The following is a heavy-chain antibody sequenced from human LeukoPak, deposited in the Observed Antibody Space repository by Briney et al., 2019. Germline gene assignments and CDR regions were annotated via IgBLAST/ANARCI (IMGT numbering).Heavy chain of an antibody. D-gene: IGHD3-3*01. J-gene: IGHJ3*02. CDR1: GFTFSSYA. Sequence: GGSLRLSCAASGFTFSSYAMSWVRQAPGKGLEWVSAISGSGGSTYYADSVKGRFTISRDNSKNTLYLQMNSLRAEDTAVYYCAKDEADFWSGNDAFDIWGQGTMVTVSS. CDR3: AKDEADFWSGNDAFDI. CDR2: ISGSGGST. V-gene: IGHV3-23*01.